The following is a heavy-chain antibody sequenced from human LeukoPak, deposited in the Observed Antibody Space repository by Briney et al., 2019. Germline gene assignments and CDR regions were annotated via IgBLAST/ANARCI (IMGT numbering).Heavy chain of an antibody. J-gene: IGHJ4*02. D-gene: IGHD2-15*01. V-gene: IGHV4-39*07. Sequence: SETLSLTCTVSGGSISSSSYYWGWIRQPPGKGLEWIGSIYYSGSTYYNPSLKSRVTISVDTSKNQFSLKLSSVTAADTAVYFCARGYCSGGSCYWGDYWGQGTLVTVSS. CDR2: IYYSGST. CDR1: GGSISSSSYY. CDR3: ARGYCSGGSCYWGDY.